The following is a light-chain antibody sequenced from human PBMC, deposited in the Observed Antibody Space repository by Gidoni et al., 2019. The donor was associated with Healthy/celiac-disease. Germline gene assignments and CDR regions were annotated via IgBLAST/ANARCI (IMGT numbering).Light chain of an antibody. J-gene: IGKJ1*01. V-gene: IGKV3-15*01. CDR1: QRVSSN. Sequence: EIVMTQSPATLSVSPGERATLSCRASQRVSSNVAWYQQQPGQAPRRLLYGASTRATAIPARFSGSGSGTEFTLTISSMQSEDFAVYYCQQYNNWRPWTFGQGTKVEIK. CDR3: QQYNNWRPWT. CDR2: GAS.